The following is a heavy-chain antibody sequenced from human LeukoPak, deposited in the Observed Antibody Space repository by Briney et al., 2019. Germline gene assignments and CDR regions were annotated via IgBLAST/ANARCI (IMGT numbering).Heavy chain of an antibody. J-gene: IGHJ3*02. CDR3: ARWWPYYYDSSGYTDAFDI. CDR1: GFTFSSYS. CDR2: ISSSSSTI. Sequence: GGSLRLSCAASGFTFSSYSMNWVRQAPGKGLEWVSYISSSSSTIYYADSVKGRFTISRDNAKNSLYLQMNSLRAEDTAVYYCARWWPYYYDSSGYTDAFDIWGQGTMVTVSS. D-gene: IGHD3-22*01. V-gene: IGHV3-48*01.